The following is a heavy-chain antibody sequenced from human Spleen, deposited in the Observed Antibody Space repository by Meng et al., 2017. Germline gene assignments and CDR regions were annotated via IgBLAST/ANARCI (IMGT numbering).Heavy chain of an antibody. V-gene: IGHV3-74*01. D-gene: IGHD3-10*01. CDR1: GFTFSGSA. CDR2: LHGDGSGP. CDR3: VRDNYGPDY. Sequence: EVQLVESGGGLVQPGGSLKLSCAASGFTFSGSAMHWVRQAPGEGLVWVSRLHGDGSGPIYADSVKGRFTISRDNAKNTLDLQMNSLRLDDTAIYYCVRDNYGPDYWGQGTLVTVSS. J-gene: IGHJ4*02.